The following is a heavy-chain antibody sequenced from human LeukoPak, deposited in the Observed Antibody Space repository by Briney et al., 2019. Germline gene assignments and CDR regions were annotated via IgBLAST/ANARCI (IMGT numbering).Heavy chain of an antibody. D-gene: IGHD6-13*01. Sequence: GGSLRLSCAASGFTFSNYAMSWVRQAPGKGLEWVSGISSNGASTYYRDSMKGRFTISRHNSKSTLYLQMNSLRAEDTAVYYCARDQGSSSWYNFDYWGQGTLVTVSS. J-gene: IGHJ4*02. V-gene: IGHV3-23*01. CDR3: ARDQGSSSWYNFDY. CDR2: ISSNGAST. CDR1: GFTFSNYA.